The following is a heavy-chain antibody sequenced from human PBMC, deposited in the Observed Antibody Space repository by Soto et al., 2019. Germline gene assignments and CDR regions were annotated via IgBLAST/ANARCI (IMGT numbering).Heavy chain of an antibody. J-gene: IGHJ4*02. D-gene: IGHD1-26*01. CDR3: AHRSLYSGPYSDGGYFDY. V-gene: IGHV2-5*02. CDR1: GFSLTTSGVG. CDR2: IYWDDDK. Sequence: QITLKESGRTLVKPTQTLTLTCTFSGFSLTTSGVGVGWIRQPPGKALEWLVLIYWDDDKRYSPSLKNRLTITNAHPKAHSVLTLTNLAPVNTATYYCAHRSLYSGPYSDGGYFDYWGQGTLVTVSS.